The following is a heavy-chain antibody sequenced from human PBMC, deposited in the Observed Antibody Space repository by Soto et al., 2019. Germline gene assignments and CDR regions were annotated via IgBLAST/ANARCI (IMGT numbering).Heavy chain of an antibody. CDR3: VKDEGIEAMDV. J-gene: IGHJ6*02. V-gene: IGHV3-21*01. CDR1: GFTFSLYS. CDR2: ITSSGSYV. Sequence: PGGSLRLSCAASGFTFSLYSMIWVRQAPGKGLEWVASITSSGSYVYYADSVKGRFSASRDNAKNSLSLQMDSLRPDDTAIYFCVKDEGIEAMDVWGQGTTVTVSS. D-gene: IGHD3-3*02.